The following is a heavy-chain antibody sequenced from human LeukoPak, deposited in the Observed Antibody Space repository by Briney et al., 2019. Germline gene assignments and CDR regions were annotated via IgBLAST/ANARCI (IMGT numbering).Heavy chain of an antibody. CDR2: IYHSGST. Sequence: SETLSLTCAVYGGSFSGYYWSWIRQPPGKGLEWIGEIYHSGSTNYNPSLKSRVTISVDKSKNQFSLKLSSVTAADTAVYYCASTPYDYWGQGTLVTVSS. J-gene: IGHJ4*02. V-gene: IGHV4-34*01. CDR1: GGSFSGYY. CDR3: ASTPYDY.